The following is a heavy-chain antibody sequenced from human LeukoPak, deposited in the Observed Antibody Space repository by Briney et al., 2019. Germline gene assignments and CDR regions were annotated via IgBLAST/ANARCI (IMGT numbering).Heavy chain of an antibody. CDR3: TRGGHFFDV. Sequence: PSETLSLTCAVYGGSFSGYYWSWIRQPPGKGLEWIGSIYYSGSTYYNPSLKSRVTISVDTSKNQFSLKLTSVTAADTAVYYCTRGGHFFDVWGKGTTVTVSS. V-gene: IGHV4-34*01. J-gene: IGHJ6*03. CDR1: GGSFSGYY. CDR2: IYYSGST.